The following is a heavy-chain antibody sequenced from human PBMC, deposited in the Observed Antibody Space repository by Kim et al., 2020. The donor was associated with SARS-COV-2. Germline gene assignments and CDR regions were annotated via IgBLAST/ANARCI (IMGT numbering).Heavy chain of an antibody. J-gene: IGHJ2*01. CDR1: GFTFSNAW. V-gene: IGHV3-15*01. CDR2: IKSKTDTGTT. CDR3: TTLLLWFGDLTIYW. D-gene: IGHD3-10*01. Sequence: GGSLRLSCAASGFTFSNAWMSWVRQAPGKGLECVGRIKSKTDTGTTDYSAPVKCRFTISSDDSKNTLYLPLNSLKTEDTAVYYCTTLLLWFGDLTIYW.